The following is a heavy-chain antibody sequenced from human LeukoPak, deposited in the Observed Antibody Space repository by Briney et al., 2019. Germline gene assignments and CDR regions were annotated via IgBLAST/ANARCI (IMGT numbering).Heavy chain of an antibody. CDR1: GYSISSGNY. J-gene: IGHJ4*02. CDR2: IYHSGST. Sequence: SETLSLTCSVSGYSISSGNYWGWIRQPPGKGLEWIGSIYHSGSTYYNPSLKSRVTISVDTSKNQFSLKLNSVTATDTAVYYCARDTANGYSYGWDYWGQGTLVTVSS. CDR3: ARDTANGYSYGWDY. D-gene: IGHD5-18*01. V-gene: IGHV4-38-2*02.